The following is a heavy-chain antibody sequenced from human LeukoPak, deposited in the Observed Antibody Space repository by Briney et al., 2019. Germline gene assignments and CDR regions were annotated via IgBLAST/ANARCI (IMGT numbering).Heavy chain of an antibody. D-gene: IGHD1-1*01. Sequence: GGSLRLSCAASEFTFSNYAMTWVRQAPGKGLEWVSTIRGTGDSTHYADSVKGRFIISRDKSKNMLYLQMNGLRAEDTAIYYCAKGQELDDGVFDSWGQGTLVTVSS. J-gene: IGHJ4*02. V-gene: IGHV3-23*01. CDR1: EFTFSNYA. CDR3: AKGQELDDGVFDS. CDR2: IRGTGDST.